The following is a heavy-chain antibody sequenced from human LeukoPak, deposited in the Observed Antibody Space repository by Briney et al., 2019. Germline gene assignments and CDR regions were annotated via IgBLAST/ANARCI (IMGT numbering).Heavy chain of an antibody. CDR2: INHSGST. V-gene: IGHV4-34*01. CDR1: GGSFSGYY. J-gene: IGHJ4*02. CDR3: ARGDFTMVRGFDY. D-gene: IGHD3-10*01. Sequence: PSETLSLTGAVYGGSFSGYYWSWIRQPPGKGLEWIGEINHSGSTNYNPSLKSRVTISVYTSKNQFSLKLSSVTAAETAVYYCARGDFTMVRGFDYWGQGTLVTVSS.